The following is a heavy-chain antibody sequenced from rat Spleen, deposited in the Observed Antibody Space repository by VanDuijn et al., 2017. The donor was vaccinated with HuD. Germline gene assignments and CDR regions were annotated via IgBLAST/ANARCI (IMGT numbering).Heavy chain of an antibody. J-gene: IGHJ2*01. CDR3: ARSRLYILWVPDY. Sequence: EVQLQESGPGLVKPSQSLSLTCSVTGYSITSSYRWNWIRKFPGNKLEWMGYINSAGSTNYNPSLKSRISITRDTSKNQFFLQVNSVTTEDTATFYCARSRLYILWVPDYWGQGVMVTVSS. CDR2: INSAGST. D-gene: IGHD1-9*01. V-gene: IGHV3-3*01. CDR1: GYSITSSYR.